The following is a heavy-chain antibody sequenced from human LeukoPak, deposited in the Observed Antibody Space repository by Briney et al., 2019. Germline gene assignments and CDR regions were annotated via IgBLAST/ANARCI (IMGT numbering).Heavy chain of an antibody. J-gene: IGHJ6*02. D-gene: IGHD3-22*01. V-gene: IGHV3-15*01. CDR3: TTDLSYYDSSGYYPPWYYYYGMDV. CDR2: IKSKTDGGTT. Sequence: GGSLRLSCAASGFTFSNAWMSWVRQAPGKGLEWVGRIKSKTDGGTTDYAAPVKGRFTISRDDSKNTLYLQMNSLKTEDTAVYYCTTDLSYYDSSGYYPPWYYYYGMDVWGQGTTVTVSS. CDR1: GFTFSNAW.